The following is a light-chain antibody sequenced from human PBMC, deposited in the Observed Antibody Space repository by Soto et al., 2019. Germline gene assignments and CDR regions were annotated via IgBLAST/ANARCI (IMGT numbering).Light chain of an antibody. CDR1: SSDVGAYNF. CDR2: AVS. J-gene: IGLJ2*01. V-gene: IGLV2-14*01. CDR3: CSYAGSYTLV. Sequence: QSALTQPASVSGSPGQSITISCTGTSSDVGAYNFVSWYQQHPGKAPKLMIYAVSDRPSGVSNRFSGSKSGNTASLTISGLQAEDEADYYCCSYAGSYTLVFGGGTKVTVL.